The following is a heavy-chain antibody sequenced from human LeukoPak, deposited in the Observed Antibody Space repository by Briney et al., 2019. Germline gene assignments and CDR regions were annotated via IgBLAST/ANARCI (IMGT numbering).Heavy chain of an antibody. V-gene: IGHV1-18*01. CDR2: ISAYNGNT. Sequence: ASVKVSCKASGYTFTSYGISWVRQAPGQGLEWMGWISAYNGNTNYAQKLQGRVTMTTDTSTSTAYMELRSLRSDDTAVYYCARDGEDDPELSSNAFGIWGQGTMVTVSS. CDR3: ARDGEDDPELSSNAFGI. J-gene: IGHJ3*02. CDR1: GYTFTSYG. D-gene: IGHD3-16*02.